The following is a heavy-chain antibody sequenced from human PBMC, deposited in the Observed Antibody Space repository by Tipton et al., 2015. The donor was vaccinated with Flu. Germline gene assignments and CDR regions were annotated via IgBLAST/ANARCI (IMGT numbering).Heavy chain of an antibody. Sequence: TLSLTCTVSGDSISRGSYYYNWIRQPAGEGLEWIGRIYTNANTNYKASLKSRVTISINTSKNQFSLKVFSVTAADTAVYYCARRDYSNYVSDPKNWFDPWGQGILVTVSS. J-gene: IGHJ5*02. V-gene: IGHV4-61*02. D-gene: IGHD4-11*01. CDR1: GDSISRGSYY. CDR2: IYTNANT. CDR3: ARRDYSNYVSDPKNWFDP.